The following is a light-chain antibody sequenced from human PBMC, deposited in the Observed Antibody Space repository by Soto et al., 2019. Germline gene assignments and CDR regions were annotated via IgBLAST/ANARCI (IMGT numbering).Light chain of an antibody. CDR3: QQYYSYSPLT. V-gene: IGKV1-5*01. CDR2: DAS. J-gene: IGKJ4*01. CDR1: ESISIW. Sequence: DIQMTQSPSTLSASVGDAVTITCGASESISIWLAWYEQKPGKAPNLLIYDASSLESGVPSRFSGRGSGTEFTLTISIRQPDDLTNYYCQQYYSYSPLTFGGGTKVDI.